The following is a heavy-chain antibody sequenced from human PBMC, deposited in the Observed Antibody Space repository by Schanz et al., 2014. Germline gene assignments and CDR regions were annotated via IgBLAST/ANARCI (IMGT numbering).Heavy chain of an antibody. CDR2: ISYDGRSK. Sequence: QVELVESGGGVVQPGRSLRLSCAASGFSVSSNFMTWVRQAPGKGLEWVAVISYDGRSKDYADSVKGRFTISRDNSKNTVFLQMNSLRGEDTAVYYCASADYTNYFDYWGQGTLVTVSS. CDR1: GFSVSSNF. J-gene: IGHJ4*02. D-gene: IGHD4-4*01. CDR3: ASADYTNYFDY. V-gene: IGHV3-30*03.